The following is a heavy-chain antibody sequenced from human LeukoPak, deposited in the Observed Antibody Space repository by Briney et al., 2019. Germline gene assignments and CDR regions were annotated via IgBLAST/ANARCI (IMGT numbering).Heavy chain of an antibody. CDR3: ARVDHAQRASYYFYYMDV. V-gene: IGHV3-48*03. J-gene: IGHJ6*03. Sequence: GGSLRLPCVASGFTFSSFEMNWVRQAPGKGLEWLSYISGSGNTMYYADSVKGRFTISRDNAENSLFLQLNSLRADDTAVYYCARVDHAQRASYYFYYMDVWGKGTTVTVSS. CDR2: ISGSGNTM. CDR1: GFTFSSFE. D-gene: IGHD6-25*01.